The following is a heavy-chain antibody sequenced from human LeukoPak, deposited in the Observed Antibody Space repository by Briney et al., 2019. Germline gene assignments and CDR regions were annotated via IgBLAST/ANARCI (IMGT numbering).Heavy chain of an antibody. D-gene: IGHD3-3*01. J-gene: IGHJ4*02. Sequence: GGSLRLSCAASGFTFSSYWMHWVRQAPGKGLVWVSHINTDGRTTSYADSVKGRFTISRDNAKNTVYLQMNSLRPEDTAVYYCARDVLRRGQGILVTVSS. CDR2: INTDGRTT. CDR3: ARDVLR. CDR1: GFTFSSYW. V-gene: IGHV3-74*01.